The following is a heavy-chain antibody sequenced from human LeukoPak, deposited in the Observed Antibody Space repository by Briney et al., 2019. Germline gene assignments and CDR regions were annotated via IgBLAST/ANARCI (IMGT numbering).Heavy chain of an antibody. CDR3: ARDTVLYGDDAFDI. J-gene: IGHJ3*02. CDR1: GGTFSSYG. Sequence: SVKVSCKASGGTFSSYGISWVRQAPGQGLEWMGRIIPIFGTANYAQKFQGRVTITTDESTSTAYMELSSLRSEDTAVYYCARDTVLYGDDAFDIWGQGTMVTVSS. CDR2: IIPIFGTA. V-gene: IGHV1-69*05. D-gene: IGHD4-17*01.